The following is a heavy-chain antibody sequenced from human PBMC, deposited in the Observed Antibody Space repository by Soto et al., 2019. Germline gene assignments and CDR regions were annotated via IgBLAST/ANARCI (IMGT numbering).Heavy chain of an antibody. CDR3: ARDTYYYDSSGPNTLYYYYGMDV. Sequence: GASVKVSCKASGYTFTSYGISWVRQAPGQGLEWMGWISAYNGNTNYAQKLQGRVTMTTDTSTSTAYMELRSLRSDDTAVYYCARDTYYYDSSGPNTLYYYYGMDVWGQGTTVT. J-gene: IGHJ6*02. V-gene: IGHV1-18*01. CDR2: ISAYNGNT. CDR1: GYTFTSYG. D-gene: IGHD3-22*01.